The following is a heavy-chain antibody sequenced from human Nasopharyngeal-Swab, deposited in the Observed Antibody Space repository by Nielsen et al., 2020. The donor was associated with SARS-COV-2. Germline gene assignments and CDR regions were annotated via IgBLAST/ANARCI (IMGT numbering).Heavy chain of an antibody. CDR1: GFTFSSYS. D-gene: IGHD6-19*01. CDR3: ARDPLAVAGIGEVVDY. CDR2: ISSSSSYI. Sequence: GSLRLSCAASGFTFSSYSMNWVRQAPGKGLEWVSSISSSSSYIYYADSVKGRFTISRDNAKNSLYLQMNSLRAEDTAVYYCARDPLAVAGIGEVVDYWGQGTLVTVSS. V-gene: IGHV3-21*01. J-gene: IGHJ4*02.